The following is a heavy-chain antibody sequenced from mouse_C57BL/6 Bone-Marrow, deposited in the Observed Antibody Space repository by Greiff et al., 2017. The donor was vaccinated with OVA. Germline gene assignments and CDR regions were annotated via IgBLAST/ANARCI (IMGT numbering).Heavy chain of an antibody. CDR1: GYAFTNYL. Sequence: QVQLQQSGAELVRPGTSVKVSCKASGYAFTNYLIEWVKQRPGQGLEWIGVINPGSGGTNYNEKFKGKATLTADKSSSTAYMQLSSLTSEDSAVYFGARWSWLTVSYAMDYWGQGTSVTVSS. V-gene: IGHV1-54*01. CDR2: INPGSGGT. J-gene: IGHJ4*01. CDR3: ARWSWLTVSYAMDY. D-gene: IGHD4-1*01.